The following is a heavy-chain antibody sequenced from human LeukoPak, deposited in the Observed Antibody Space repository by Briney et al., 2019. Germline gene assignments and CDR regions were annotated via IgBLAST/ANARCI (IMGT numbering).Heavy chain of an antibody. Sequence: GSSVKVSCKASGGTFSSYAISWVRQAPGQGLEWMGWIISHNGDTELAQKFQGGVSLTTDTSTTTVFMELRSLTSDDTAVYYCARDRGFGDYVDDGADILDYWGQGTLVTVSS. D-gene: IGHD4-17*01. CDR2: IISHNGDT. CDR3: ARDRGFGDYVDDGADILDY. J-gene: IGHJ4*02. CDR1: GGTFSSYA. V-gene: IGHV1-18*01.